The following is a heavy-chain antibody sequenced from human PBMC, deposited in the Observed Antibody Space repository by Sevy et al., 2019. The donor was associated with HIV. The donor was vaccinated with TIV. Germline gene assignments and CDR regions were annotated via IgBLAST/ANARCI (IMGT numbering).Heavy chain of an antibody. Sequence: GGSLRLSCAASGFTFDTYAMHWVRQAPGKGLEWVAVLSYDGNIKYYADSVKGRFTISRDDSKNTLYLQMNSLRAEDTAVYYCARDQHDYAGNVRTGWFDPWGQGTLVTVSS. J-gene: IGHJ5*02. CDR3: ARDQHDYAGNVRTGWFDP. D-gene: IGHD4-17*01. V-gene: IGHV3-30-3*01. CDR2: LSYDGNIK. CDR1: GFTFDTYA.